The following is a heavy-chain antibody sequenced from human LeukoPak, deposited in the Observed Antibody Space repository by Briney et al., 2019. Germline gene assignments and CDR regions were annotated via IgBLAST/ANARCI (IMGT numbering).Heavy chain of an antibody. Sequence: SETLSLTCAVYGGSFSGYYWSWIRQPPGKRLEWIGEINHTGSTNYNPSLKSRVTISVDTSKYQFSLKLSSVTAADTAVYYCARGGAVAGTFDPWGQGTLVTVSS. CDR3: ARGGAVAGTFDP. V-gene: IGHV4-34*01. J-gene: IGHJ5*02. CDR1: GGSFSGYY. D-gene: IGHD6-19*01. CDR2: INHTGST.